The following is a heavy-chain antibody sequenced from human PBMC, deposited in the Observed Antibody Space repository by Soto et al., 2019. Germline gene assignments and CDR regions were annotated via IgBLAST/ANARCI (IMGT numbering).Heavy chain of an antibody. D-gene: IGHD3-16*01. CDR3: STGGYFLDY. CDR1: GFIFSNAW. CDR2: IKSKTDGETT. Sequence: EEQLVESGGGLVKPGGSLRLSCAASGFIFSNAWMNWVRQAPGKGLEWVGRIKSKTDGETTDYAAPVKGRFTISRDDSKNTVYLQMNNLKTEDTAVYYCSTGGYFLDYWGQGTLVTVSS. V-gene: IGHV3-15*01. J-gene: IGHJ4*02.